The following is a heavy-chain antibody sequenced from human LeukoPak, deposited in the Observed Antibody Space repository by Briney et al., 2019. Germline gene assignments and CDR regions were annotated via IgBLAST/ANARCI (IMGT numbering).Heavy chain of an antibody. V-gene: IGHV1-46*01. CDR1: GYTFTSYY. CDR3: ARDNSVGDTAWWFDP. CDR2: INPSGGST. Sequence: ASVKVSCKASGYTFTSYYMHWVRQAPGQGLEWMGIINPSGGSTSYAQKFQGRLSLTRDMSTSTDYMELSSLRSEDTAVYYCARDNSVGDTAWWFDPWGQGTLVTVSS. D-gene: IGHD1-26*01. J-gene: IGHJ5*02.